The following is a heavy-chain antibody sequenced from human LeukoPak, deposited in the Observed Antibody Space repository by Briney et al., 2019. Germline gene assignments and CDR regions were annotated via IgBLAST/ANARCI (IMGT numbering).Heavy chain of an antibody. CDR2: ISSSGSTI. J-gene: IGHJ4*02. Sequence: GGSLRLSCAASGFTFSDSWMSWVRQAPGKGLEWVSYISSSGSTIYYADSVKGRFTITRDNAKNSLYLQMNSLRAEDTAVYYCARGLYSGYDYYFDYWGQGTLVTVSS. D-gene: IGHD5-12*01. V-gene: IGHV3-11*04. CDR1: GFTFSDSW. CDR3: ARGLYSGYDYYFDY.